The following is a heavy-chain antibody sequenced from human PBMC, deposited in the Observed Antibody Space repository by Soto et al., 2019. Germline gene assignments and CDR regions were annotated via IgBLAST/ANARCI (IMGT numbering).Heavy chain of an antibody. V-gene: IGHV1-69*13. J-gene: IGHJ1*01. Sequence: SVKVSCKASGGSFSSFGISWVRQAPGQGLEWMGGIIPVFGRPNYAQRFRGRLTITADESTNTVDLELIDLRSEDTAVYYCAREGSRYNLWGQGTQVTVSS. CDR1: GGSFSSFG. CDR2: IIPVFGRP. D-gene: IGHD5-12*01. CDR3: AREGSRYNL.